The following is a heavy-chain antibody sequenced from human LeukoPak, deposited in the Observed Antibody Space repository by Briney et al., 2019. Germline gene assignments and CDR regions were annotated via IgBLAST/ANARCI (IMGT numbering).Heavy chain of an antibody. CDR1: GYTFTDYY. J-gene: IGHJ4*02. V-gene: IGHV1-2*02. CDR2: INPDSGYT. Sequence: EASVKVSCKTSGYTFTDYYIHWVRQAPGQGLEWMGWINPDSGYTNYAQKFQGRVTMTRDTSINTAYMELSRLTSDDTAVYYCARGYCSSTSCYLRYWGQGTLVTVSS. CDR3: ARGYCSSTSCYLRY. D-gene: IGHD2-2*01.